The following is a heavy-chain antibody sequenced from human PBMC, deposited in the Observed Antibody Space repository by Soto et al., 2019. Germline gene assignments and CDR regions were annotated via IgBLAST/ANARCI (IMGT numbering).Heavy chain of an antibody. CDR3: AREGGESSDGLYYFDS. D-gene: IGHD3-16*01. CDR1: GGSASSDNY. V-gene: IGHV4-30-4*01. J-gene: IGHJ4*02. Sequence: PSVTVSVTWTFAGGSASSDNYWSWIGQRPGKGPGWIGHIGSSGNTGYNPCLKGRLAISIDTSKNQFSLKLSSVTAADTAVYFCAREGGESSDGLYYFDSWGQGSLVTVSS. CDR2: IGSSGNT.